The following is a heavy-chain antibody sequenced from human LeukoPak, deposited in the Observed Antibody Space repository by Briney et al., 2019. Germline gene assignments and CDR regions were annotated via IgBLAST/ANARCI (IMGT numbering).Heavy chain of an antibody. Sequence: GGSLRLSRAASGFTFSSYAMSWVRQAPGKGLEWVSAISGSGGSTYYADSVKGRFTISRDNSKNTLYLQMNSLRAEDTAVYYCAKYSSSWPYFDYWGQGTLVTVSS. CDR2: ISGSGGST. V-gene: IGHV3-23*01. D-gene: IGHD6-13*01. J-gene: IGHJ4*02. CDR1: GFTFSSYA. CDR3: AKYSSSWPYFDY.